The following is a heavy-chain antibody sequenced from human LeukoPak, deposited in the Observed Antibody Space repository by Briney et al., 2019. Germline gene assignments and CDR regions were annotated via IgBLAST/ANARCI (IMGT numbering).Heavy chain of an antibody. CDR2: IKQDGSEK. Sequence: GGSLRLSCAASGFTFSSYWMSWVRQAPGKGLEWVANIKQDGSEKYYVDSVKGRFTISRDTAKNSLYLQMNSLRAEDTAVYYCARVWYYDLYNWFDPWGQGTLVTVSS. J-gene: IGHJ5*02. CDR3: ARVWYYDLYNWFDP. CDR1: GFTFSSYW. D-gene: IGHD3-3*01. V-gene: IGHV3-7*01.